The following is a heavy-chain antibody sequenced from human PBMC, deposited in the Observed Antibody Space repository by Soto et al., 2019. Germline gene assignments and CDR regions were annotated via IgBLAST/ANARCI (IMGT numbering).Heavy chain of an antibody. Sequence: EVQLLESGGGLVQPGGSLRLSCAASGFTFSSYAMSWVRQAPGKGLEWVSAISGSGGSTYYADSVKGRFTISRDNSKNTLYLQMNRLRAEDTAVYYCANEGKSYYYYYGMDVWGQGTTVTVSS. CDR1: GFTFSSYA. V-gene: IGHV3-23*01. CDR3: ANEGKSYYYYYGMDV. J-gene: IGHJ6*02. CDR2: ISGSGGST.